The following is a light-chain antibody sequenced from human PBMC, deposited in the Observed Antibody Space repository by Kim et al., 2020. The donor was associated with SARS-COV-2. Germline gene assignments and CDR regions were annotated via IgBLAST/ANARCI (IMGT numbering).Light chain of an antibody. CDR1: HDIANY. Sequence: ASVGDGFTITCRASHDIANYLAWYQQKPGKVPKLLVYAASALKSGVPSRFSGRRSGTDFTLTISNLQPEDVATYYCQKYDSAPWTFGQGTKVEIK. CDR3: QKYDSAPWT. V-gene: IGKV1-27*01. J-gene: IGKJ1*01. CDR2: AAS.